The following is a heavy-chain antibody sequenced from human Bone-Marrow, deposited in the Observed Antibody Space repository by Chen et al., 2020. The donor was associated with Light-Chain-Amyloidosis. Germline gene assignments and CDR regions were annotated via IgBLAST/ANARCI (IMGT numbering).Heavy chain of an antibody. CDR2: LYTTGTI. CDR1: GFFVNASY. Sequence: EVQVAETGGGLFQPGGSLRLSCIASGFFVNASYFSWVRQAPGKGLEWVSVLYTTGTIYYADSVRGRFTISGDRSKNMVHLQINSLRVEDTATYYCASWLQNAFELWGQGTPVTVSS. J-gene: IGHJ4*02. CDR3: ASWLQNAFEL. V-gene: IGHV3-53*02. D-gene: IGHD5-12*01.